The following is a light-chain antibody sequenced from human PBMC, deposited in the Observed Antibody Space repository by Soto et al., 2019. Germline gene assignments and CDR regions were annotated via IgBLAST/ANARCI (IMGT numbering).Light chain of an antibody. Sequence: AIQLTQSPSSLSASVGDRVTITCRASQGIGSALAWYQQRPGEAPRFLIYDASTLGSGVPLRFSGSGSGTEFTLTISSLQPEDVATYFCQQFDSSPLTFGGGTKVEIK. CDR3: QQFDSSPLT. CDR1: QGIGSA. V-gene: IGKV1-13*02. J-gene: IGKJ4*01. CDR2: DAS.